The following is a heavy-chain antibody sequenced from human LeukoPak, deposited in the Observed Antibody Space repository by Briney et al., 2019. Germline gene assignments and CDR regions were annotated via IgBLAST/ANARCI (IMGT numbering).Heavy chain of an antibody. CDR2: ISSSSSYI. J-gene: IGHJ5*02. D-gene: IGHD2-2*01. V-gene: IGHV3-21*01. CDR1: GFTFSSYS. Sequence: PGGSLRLSCAASGFTFSSYSMNWVRQAPGKGLEWVSSISSSSSYIYYADSVKGRFTISRDNAKNSLYLQMNSLRAEDTAVYYCARDSCRYCSSTSCYPHWFDPWGQGTLVTVSS. CDR3: ARDSCRYCSSTSCYPHWFDP.